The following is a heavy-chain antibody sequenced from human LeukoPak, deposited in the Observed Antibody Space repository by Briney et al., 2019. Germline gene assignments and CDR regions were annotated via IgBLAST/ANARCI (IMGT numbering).Heavy chain of an antibody. Sequence: GGSLRLSCAASGFTFSSYSMNWVRQAPGKGLEWVSSISRSSSYIYYADSVKGRFTISRDNAKNSLYLQMNSLRAEDTAVYYCARDSSGGGWYWGQGTLVTVSS. J-gene: IGHJ4*02. CDR3: ARDSSGGGWY. CDR2: ISRSSSYI. D-gene: IGHD6-19*01. CDR1: GFTFSSYS. V-gene: IGHV3-21*01.